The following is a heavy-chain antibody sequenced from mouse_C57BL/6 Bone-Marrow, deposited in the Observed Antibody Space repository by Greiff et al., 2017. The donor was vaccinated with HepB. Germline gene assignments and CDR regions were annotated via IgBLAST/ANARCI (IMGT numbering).Heavy chain of an antibody. Sequence: VHLVESGPGLVQPSQSLSITCTVSGFSLTSYGVHWVRQSPGKGLEWLGVIWRGGSTDYNAAFMSRLSITKDNSKSQVFFKMNSLQADDTAIYYYAKKDLGMDYWGQGTSVTVSS. CDR3: AKKDLGMDY. CDR1: GFSLTSYG. D-gene: IGHD3-3*01. CDR2: IWRGGST. J-gene: IGHJ4*01. V-gene: IGHV2-5*01.